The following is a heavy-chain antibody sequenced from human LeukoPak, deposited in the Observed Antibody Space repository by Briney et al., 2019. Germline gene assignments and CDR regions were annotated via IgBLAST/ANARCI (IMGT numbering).Heavy chain of an antibody. CDR3: VGTTPPYYYYYYMDV. V-gene: IGHV4-38-2*01. CDR2: MHHGGGT. D-gene: IGHD4-11*01. J-gene: IGHJ6*03. Sequence: SETLSLTCVVSGYSISSGYWWGWIRQPPGKGLEWIGSMHHGGGTTYNPSLKSRVTISMDTSKNQFSLKLSSVTAADTAVYYCVGTTPPYYYYYYMDVWGKGTTVTVSS. CDR1: GYSISSGYW.